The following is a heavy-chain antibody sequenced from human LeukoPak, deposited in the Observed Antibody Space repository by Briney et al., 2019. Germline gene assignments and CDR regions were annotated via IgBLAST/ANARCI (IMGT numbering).Heavy chain of an antibody. CDR3: VQMAPYCGGDCYFDN. D-gene: IGHD2-21*02. Sequence: GGSLRLSCVASGFTFGSYSMNWVRQAPGKGLEWVSYISSGSSIMYYADSVKGRFSISRDNAKNSLFLRMDSLRDDDTAVYYCVQMAPYCGGDCYFDNWGQGTLVTVSS. CDR2: ISSGSSIM. CDR1: GFTFGSYS. V-gene: IGHV3-48*02. J-gene: IGHJ4*02.